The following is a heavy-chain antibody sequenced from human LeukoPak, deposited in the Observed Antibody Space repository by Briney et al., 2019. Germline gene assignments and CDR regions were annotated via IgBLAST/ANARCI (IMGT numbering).Heavy chain of an antibody. V-gene: IGHV4-39*01. CDR3: ARGQDYVWGSYRRDYYYYMDV. J-gene: IGHJ6*03. CDR1: GGSISSSSYY. CDR2: IYYSGST. Sequence: SETLSLTCTVSGGSISSSSYYWGWIRQPPGKGLEWIGSIYYSGSTYYNPSLKSRVTISVDTSKNQFSLKLSSVTAADTAVYYCARGQDYVWGSYRRDYYYYMDVWGKGTTVTISS. D-gene: IGHD3-16*02.